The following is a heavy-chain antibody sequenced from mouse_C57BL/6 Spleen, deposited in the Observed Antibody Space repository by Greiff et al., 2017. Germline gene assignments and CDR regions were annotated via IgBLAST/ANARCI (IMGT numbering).Heavy chain of an antibody. J-gene: IGHJ4*01. Sequence: QVQLKQSGPGLVAPSQSLSITCTVSGFSLTSYGVHWVRQPPGKGLEWLVVIWSDGSTTYNSALKSRLSISKDNSKSQVFLKMNSLQTDDTAMYYCAREGGLGRPYAMDYWGQGTSVTVSS. CDR2: IWSDGST. V-gene: IGHV2-6*03. CDR3: AREGGLGRPYAMDY. CDR1: GFSLTSYG. D-gene: IGHD3-3*01.